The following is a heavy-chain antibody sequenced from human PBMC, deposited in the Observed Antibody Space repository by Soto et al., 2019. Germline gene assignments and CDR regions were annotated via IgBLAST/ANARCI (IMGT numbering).Heavy chain of an antibody. CDR2: IKTDGSIT. J-gene: IGHJ1*01. CDR1: RFAFSRYW. D-gene: IGHD2-2*01. CDR3: STLVVPGDPLTY. V-gene: IGHV3-74*01. Sequence: PGGALRLSCTASRFAFSRYWMHWVRQAPGKGLVWVSRIKTDGSITQYADSVKGRFTISRDNAKNTLYLQMSSLTVEDTAVYYCSTLVVPGDPLTYWGLGTLVTVSS.